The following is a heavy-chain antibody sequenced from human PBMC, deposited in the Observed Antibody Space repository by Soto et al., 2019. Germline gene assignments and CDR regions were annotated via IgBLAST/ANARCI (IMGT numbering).Heavy chain of an antibody. V-gene: IGHV3-15*01. CDR3: TTDYYFGSGSGDY. CDR2: IISKTDGGTT. D-gene: IGHD3-10*01. J-gene: IGHJ4*02. Sequence: EVQLVESGGGLVRPGGSRRLSCATSGFSFSDAWMTWVRQAPGRGLEWVGRIISKTDGGTTDYAAPVKGRFSISRDDSRNMLYLQMNTLKTEDTGVYYCTTDYYFGSGSGDYWGQGTLVTVSS. CDR1: GFSFSDAW.